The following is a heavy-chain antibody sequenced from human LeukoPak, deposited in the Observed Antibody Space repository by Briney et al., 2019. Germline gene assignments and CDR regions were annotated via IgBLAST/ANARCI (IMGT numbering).Heavy chain of an antibody. D-gene: IGHD3-3*01. Sequence: PGGSLRLSCAASGFTFSSYWMSWVRQAPGKGLEWVANIKQDGSEKYYVDSVKGRFTISRDNAKNSLYLQMNSLRAEDTAVYYCARESRVRFLEWLGLSASHYYYGMDVWGQGTTVTVSS. CDR2: IKQDGSEK. CDR3: ARESRVRFLEWLGLSASHYYYGMDV. J-gene: IGHJ6*02. V-gene: IGHV3-7*01. CDR1: GFTFSSYW.